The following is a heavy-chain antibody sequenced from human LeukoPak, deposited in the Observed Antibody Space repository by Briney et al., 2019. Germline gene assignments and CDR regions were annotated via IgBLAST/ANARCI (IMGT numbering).Heavy chain of an antibody. CDR2: IIPIFGTA. CDR1: GGTFSSYA. J-gene: IGHJ4*02. D-gene: IGHD2-2*02. V-gene: IGHV1-69*05. Sequence: RASVKVSCEASGGTFSSYAISWVRPAPGQGLEWMGGIIPIFGTANYAQKFQGRVTITTDESTSTAYMELSSLRSEDTAVYYCAMAGLGCSSTSCYNLVDYWGQGTLVTVSS. CDR3: AMAGLGCSSTSCYNLVDY.